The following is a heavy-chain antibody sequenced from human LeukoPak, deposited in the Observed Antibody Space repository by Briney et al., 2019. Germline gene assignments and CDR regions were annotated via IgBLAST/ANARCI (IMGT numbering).Heavy chain of an antibody. CDR2: VSFDGDNK. J-gene: IGHJ1*01. D-gene: IGHD3/OR15-3a*01. Sequence: PGGSVRLSCAASGFTFSSYAMHWVRQAPGKGLEWVAVVSFDGDNKYYADSVKDRFTISRDNSQNTLYLQLNSLRAEDTAVYYCARDWTLNNWGHGTLGTVSS. V-gene: IGHV3-30-3*01. CDR3: ARDWTLNN. CDR1: GFTFSSYA.